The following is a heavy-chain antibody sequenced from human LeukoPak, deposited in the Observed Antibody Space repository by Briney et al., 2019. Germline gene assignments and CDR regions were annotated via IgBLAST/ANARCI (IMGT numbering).Heavy chain of an antibody. CDR2: INPSGGST. CDR1: EYTFTSYY. Sequence: ASVKVSCKASEYTFTSYYMHWVRQAPGQGLEWMGIINPSGGSTSYAQKFQGRVTMTRDTSTSTVYMELSSLRSEDTAVYYCARAGFNWNKDYYYYGMDVWSQGTTVTVSS. J-gene: IGHJ6*02. D-gene: IGHD1-20*01. CDR3: ARAGFNWNKDYYYYGMDV. V-gene: IGHV1-46*01.